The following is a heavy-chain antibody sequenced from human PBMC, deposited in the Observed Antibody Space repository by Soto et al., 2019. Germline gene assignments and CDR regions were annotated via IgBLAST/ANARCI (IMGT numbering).Heavy chain of an antibody. CDR2: IYHSGTT. CDR3: VRMSVVGYFDY. J-gene: IGHJ4*02. D-gene: IGHD3-22*01. Sequence: QVHLQESGPGLVKPSGTLSLTCTVSGASITGSDWWSWVRQTPEKGLEWIGEIYHSGTTNYHPSLKSRDTISQDKSKNQFSLNLTSVTAADTAVYSCVRMSVVGYFDYWGRGSLVTVSS. V-gene: IGHV4-4*02. CDR1: GASITGSDW.